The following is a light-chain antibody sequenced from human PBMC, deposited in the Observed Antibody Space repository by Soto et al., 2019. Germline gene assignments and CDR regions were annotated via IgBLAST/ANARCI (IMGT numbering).Light chain of an antibody. CDR2: FTS. V-gene: IGKV3-15*01. J-gene: IGKJ2*01. CDR1: QSVNDR. Sequence: EIVMTQSPVTLSVSPGERASLSCRASQSVNDRLAWFRQKPGQPPRLLMYFTSTRASGIPARISASGSGTDFTLTISSLQPEDFAVYYCQQYNNWPHTFGQGTKREIK. CDR3: QQYNNWPHT.